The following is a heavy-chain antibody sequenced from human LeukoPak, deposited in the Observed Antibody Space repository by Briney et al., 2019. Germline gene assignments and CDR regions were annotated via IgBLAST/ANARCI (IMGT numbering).Heavy chain of an antibody. D-gene: IGHD4-17*01. CDR3: AKELTTERTPGVDS. J-gene: IGHJ4*02. V-gene: IGHV3-23*01. CDR1: GFTFSSYS. CDR2: ISGSGDTT. Sequence: PGGSLRLSCTASGFTFSSYSMSWVRQGPGTGLEWVSAISGSGDTTFYADSVKGRFPISRDNSKKTLYLQVNSLRAEDTAVYFCAKELTTERTPGVDSWGQGTLVTVSS.